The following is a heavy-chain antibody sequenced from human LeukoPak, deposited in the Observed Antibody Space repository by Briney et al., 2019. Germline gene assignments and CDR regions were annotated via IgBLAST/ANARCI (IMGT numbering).Heavy chain of an antibody. CDR1: GGSISSYD. CDR3: AGEITAVDF. CDR2: IRSSGST. D-gene: IGHD6-13*01. Sequence: SETLSLTCTVSGGSISSYDWSWVRRPPGTGLEWIGYIRSSGSTNDNPSLKSRVIISVDTSKNQFSLKLSSVTAADTAVYYCAGEITAVDFWGQGTLVTVSS. J-gene: IGHJ4*02. V-gene: IGHV4-59*01.